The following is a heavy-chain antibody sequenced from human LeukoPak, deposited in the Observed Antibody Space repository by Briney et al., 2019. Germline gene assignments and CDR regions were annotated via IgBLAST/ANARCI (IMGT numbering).Heavy chain of an antibody. D-gene: IGHD5-18*01. CDR2: ISTRGDTI. CDR3: ARKTWTQVWHEDY. CDR1: GFTFRDYY. V-gene: IGHV3-11*01. J-gene: IGHJ4*02. Sequence: GGSLRLSCAASGFTFRDYYMSWLRQAPGKGLEWVSYISTRGDTIYYADSVKGRFTISRDNAKNSLYLRMNSLRAEDTAVYYCARKTWTQVWHEDYWGQGTLVTVSS.